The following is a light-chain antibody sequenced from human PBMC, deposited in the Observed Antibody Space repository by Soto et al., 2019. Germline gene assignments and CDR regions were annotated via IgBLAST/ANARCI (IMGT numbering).Light chain of an antibody. CDR1: SSDVGAYDY. Sequence: QSALTQPASVSGSPGQSITISCTGTSSDVGAYDYVSWYQQHPDKAPKLMIYEVSNRPSGVTNRFSGSKSVNTATLTIYGLQADDEADYYCSSYTSSSTRVFGTGTKVTVL. CDR3: SSYTSSSTRV. CDR2: EVS. V-gene: IGLV2-14*03. J-gene: IGLJ1*01.